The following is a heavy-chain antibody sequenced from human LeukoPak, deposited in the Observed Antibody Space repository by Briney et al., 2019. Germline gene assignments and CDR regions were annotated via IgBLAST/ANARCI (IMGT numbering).Heavy chain of an antibody. CDR3: ASSKGVTSPQDY. J-gene: IGHJ4*02. CDR1: GFTFSIYS. Sequence: GGSLRLSCAASGFTFSIYSMNWGRQAPGKGLQWVSYISSSSSTIYYADSVKGRFTISRDNAKNSLYLQMNSLRAADTAVYYCASSKGVTSPQDYWGQGTLVTVSP. D-gene: IGHD2-21*02. V-gene: IGHV3-48*01. CDR2: ISSSSSTI.